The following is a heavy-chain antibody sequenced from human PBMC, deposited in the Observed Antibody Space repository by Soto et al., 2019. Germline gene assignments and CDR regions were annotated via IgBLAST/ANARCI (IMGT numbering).Heavy chain of an antibody. J-gene: IGHJ3*01. Sequence: QVQLVQSGAEVKNPGASVKVSCQASNYLFGAFGISWVRQAPVQGLEWMGWITPYNGNTHYAEKFQDRVTMTADKSTTTAYMEVRRLTSDDTAVYFCARISARRNDFDVWGQGTVVTVSS. V-gene: IGHV1-18*01. CDR1: NYLFGAFG. CDR2: ITPYNGNT. CDR3: ARISARRNDFDV.